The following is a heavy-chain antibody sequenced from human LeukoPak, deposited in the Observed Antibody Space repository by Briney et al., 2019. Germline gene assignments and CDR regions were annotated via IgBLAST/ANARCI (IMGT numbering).Heavy chain of an antibody. J-gene: IGHJ6*03. D-gene: IGHD3-3*01. V-gene: IGHV3-20*04. Sequence: PGGSLRLSCAASGFTFDDYGMSWVRQAPGKGLEWVSGINWNGGSTGYADSAKGRFTISRDNAKNSLYLQMNSLRAEDTALYYCARYDFWSGSNSYYYYMDVWGKGTTVTVSS. CDR3: ARYDFWSGSNSYYYYMDV. CDR1: GFTFDDYG. CDR2: INWNGGST.